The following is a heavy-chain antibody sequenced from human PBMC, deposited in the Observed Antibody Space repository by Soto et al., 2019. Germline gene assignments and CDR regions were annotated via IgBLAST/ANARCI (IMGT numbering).Heavy chain of an antibody. Sequence: QVQLVESGGGVVQPGRSLRLSCAASGFTFSSYGMHWVRQAPGKGLEWVAVISYDGSNKYYADSVKGRFTISRDNSKNTLYLQMNSLRAEDTAVYYCAKVGGRDVVVPAAHYYYGMDVWGQGTTVTVSS. CDR1: GFTFSSYG. CDR2: ISYDGSNK. D-gene: IGHD2-2*01. J-gene: IGHJ6*02. CDR3: AKVGGRDVVVPAAHYYYGMDV. V-gene: IGHV3-30*18.